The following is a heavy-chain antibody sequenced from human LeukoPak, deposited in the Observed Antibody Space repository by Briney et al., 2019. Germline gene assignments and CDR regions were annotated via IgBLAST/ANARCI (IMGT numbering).Heavy chain of an antibody. CDR3: AKDRTYSAYAALDY. J-gene: IGHJ4*02. D-gene: IGHD5-12*01. CDR1: GFTFDDYS. V-gene: IGHV3-9*01. CDR2: ISWNSGSA. Sequence: SLRLSCAASGFTFDDYSMHWVRQAPGKGLEWVSGISWNSGSAGYADSVKGRFTISRDGAKNSLYLQMNSLRTEDTALYYCAKDRTYSAYAALDYWGQGTLVTVSS.